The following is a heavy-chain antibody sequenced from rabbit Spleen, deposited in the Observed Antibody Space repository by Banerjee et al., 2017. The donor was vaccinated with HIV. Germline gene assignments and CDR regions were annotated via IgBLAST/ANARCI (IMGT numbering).Heavy chain of an antibody. CDR1: GVSFSGNSY. J-gene: IGHJ6*01. CDR3: ARDTSSSFSSYGMDL. D-gene: IGHD1-1*01. V-gene: IGHV1S40*01. Sequence: QSLEESGGDLVKPGASLTLTCKASGVSFSGNSYMCWVRQAPGKGLEWIACIDSGSSGFTYFASWANGRFTISKTSSTTVTLQMTSLTAADTATYFCARDTSSSFSSYGMDLWGPGTLVTVS. CDR2: IDSGSSGFT.